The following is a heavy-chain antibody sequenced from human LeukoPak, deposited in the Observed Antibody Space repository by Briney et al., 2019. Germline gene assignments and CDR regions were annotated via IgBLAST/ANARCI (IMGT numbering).Heavy chain of an antibody. CDR3: AREVGDGYDPYYFDH. V-gene: IGHV1-69*05. CDR2: IIPIFGTA. CDR1: GGTFSSYA. D-gene: IGHD5-24*01. J-gene: IGHJ4*02. Sequence: ASVKVSCKASGGTFSSYAISWVRQAPGQGLEWMGGIIPIFGTANYAQKFQGRVTITTDESTSTAYMELSSLRSEDTAVYYCAREVGDGYDPYYFDHWGQGTPVTVSS.